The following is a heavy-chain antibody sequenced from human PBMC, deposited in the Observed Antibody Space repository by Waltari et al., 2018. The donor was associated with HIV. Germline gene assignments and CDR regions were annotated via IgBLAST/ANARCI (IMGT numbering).Heavy chain of an antibody. D-gene: IGHD3-22*01. CDR1: GYTLTNYG. CDR2: ISGYNGDT. Sequence: QVHLVQSGAELRKPGASVTVSCKASGYTLTNYGIPWVRQAPGQGLEWMGWISGYNGDTKYAQKVRGRVTMTTDTSTSTAYLGMGSLRFDDTAVYYCARDHYYGSSGYYSDYWGQGTLVTVSS. V-gene: IGHV1-18*01. J-gene: IGHJ4*02. CDR3: ARDHYYGSSGYYSDY.